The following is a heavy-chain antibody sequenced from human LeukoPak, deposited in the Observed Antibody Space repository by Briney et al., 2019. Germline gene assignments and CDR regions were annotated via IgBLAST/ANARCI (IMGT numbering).Heavy chain of an antibody. CDR1: GFTFSSYA. V-gene: IGHV3-30*04. J-gene: IGHJ5*02. CDR3: ARERRPTAMATRWFDP. Sequence: GGSLRLSCEASGFTFSSYAMSWVRQAPGKGLEWVAVISYDGSNKYYADSVKGRFTISRDNSKNTLYLQMNSLRAEDTAVYYCARERRPTAMATRWFDPWGQGTLVTVSS. D-gene: IGHD5-18*01. CDR2: ISYDGSNK.